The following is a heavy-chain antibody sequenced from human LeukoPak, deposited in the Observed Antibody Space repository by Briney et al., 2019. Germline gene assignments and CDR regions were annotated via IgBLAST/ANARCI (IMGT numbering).Heavy chain of an antibody. CDR3: ATLKRGYGGYFDL. CDR1: GFTVSSNY. V-gene: IGHV3-66*04. Sequence: GGSLRLSCAGSGFTVSSNYMSWVPQAPGRGLEWVSVHYTGGTTYYADSVRGRFTISRDNSKNTVYLQMSRLRDEDTAVYYCATLKRGYGGYFDLWGRGTLVTVSS. D-gene: IGHD2-15*01. J-gene: IGHJ2*01. CDR2: HYTGGTT.